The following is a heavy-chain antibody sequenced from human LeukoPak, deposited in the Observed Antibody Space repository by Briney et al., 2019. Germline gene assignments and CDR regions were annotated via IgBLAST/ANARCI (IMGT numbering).Heavy chain of an antibody. CDR1: GDMVPRNNIA. Sequence: SQTLSLTCAISGDMVPRNNIAWNWIRQSPSRGLEWLGRTYYESKWNYDYAVSVKSRITITPDTSKNQFSLQLNSVTPEDTAVYFCARYNWGAGSSFDIWGQGTVVIVSS. J-gene: IGHJ3*02. CDR2: TYYESKWNY. D-gene: IGHD1-20*01. V-gene: IGHV6-1*01. CDR3: ARYNWGAGSSFDI.